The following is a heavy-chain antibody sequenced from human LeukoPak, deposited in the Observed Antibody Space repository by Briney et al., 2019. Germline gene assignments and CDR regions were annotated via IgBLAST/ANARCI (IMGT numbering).Heavy chain of an antibody. CDR1: GGSISSGGYY. D-gene: IGHD3-10*01. Sequence: PSQTLSHTCTVSGGSISSGGYYWSWIRQHPGKGLEWIGYIYYSGSTYYNPSLKRRVTISVDTSKNQLSLKLSSVTAADTAVYYCARGLGRFGEILESWGQGTLVTVSP. V-gene: IGHV4-31*03. CDR3: ARGLGRFGEILES. CDR2: IYYSGST. J-gene: IGHJ5*02.